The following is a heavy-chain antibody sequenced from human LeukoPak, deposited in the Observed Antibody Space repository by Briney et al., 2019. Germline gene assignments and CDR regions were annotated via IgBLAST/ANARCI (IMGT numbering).Heavy chain of an antibody. CDR1: GGSFRGYY. D-gene: IGHD4-17*01. Sequence: PSETLSLTCAVYGGSFRGYYWSWIRQPPGKGXXXXGEINHSGSTNYNPSLKSRVTISVDTSKNQCSLKLSSVTAADTAVYSCARGRYGDYERYFDYWGQGTLVTVSS. CDR2: INHSGST. J-gene: IGHJ4*02. CDR3: ARGRYGDYERYFDY. V-gene: IGHV4-34*01.